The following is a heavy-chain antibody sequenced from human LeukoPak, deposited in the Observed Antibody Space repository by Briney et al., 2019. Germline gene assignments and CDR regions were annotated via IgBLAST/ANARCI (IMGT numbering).Heavy chain of an antibody. D-gene: IGHD1-26*01. J-gene: IGHJ4*02. CDR3: ARTSVVGAKDYFDY. V-gene: IGHV2-70*11. CDR1: GFSLSTSGMC. CDR2: IDWDDDK. Sequence: SGPALVKPTRTLTLTCTFSGFSLSTSGMCVSWIRQPPGKALEWLARIDWDDDKYYSTYLKTRLTISKDTSKNQVVLTMTNMDPADTGTYYCARTSVVGAKDYFDYWGQGILVSVSS.